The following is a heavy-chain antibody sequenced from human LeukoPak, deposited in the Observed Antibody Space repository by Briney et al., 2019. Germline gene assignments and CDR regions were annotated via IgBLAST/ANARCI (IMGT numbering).Heavy chain of an antibody. D-gene: IGHD3-9*01. CDR1: GGSISSYY. Sequence: SETLSLTCTVSGGSISSYYWSWIRQPAGKGLEWIGRIYTSGSTNYNPSLKSRVTMSVDTSKNQFSLKLSSVTAADTAVYYCARHPSWHDILTGYYDEAYYFDYWGQGTLVTVSS. CDR2: IYTSGST. V-gene: IGHV4-4*07. J-gene: IGHJ4*02. CDR3: ARHPSWHDILTGYYDEAYYFDY.